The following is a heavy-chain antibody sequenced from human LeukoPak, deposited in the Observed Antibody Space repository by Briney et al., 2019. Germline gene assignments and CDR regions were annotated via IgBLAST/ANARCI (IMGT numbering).Heavy chain of an antibody. V-gene: IGHV4-39*07. J-gene: IGHJ5*02. CDR1: GGSISSSSYY. CDR2: IYYSGST. D-gene: IGHD2-15*01. CDR3: TGGCLQGSCYRPNNWFDP. Sequence: SETLSLTCTVSGGSISSSSYYWGWIRQPPGKGLEWIGSIYYSGSTYYNPSLKSRVTISVDTSKNQFSLKLSSVTAADTAVYYCTGGCLQGSCYRPNNWFDPWGQGTLVTVSS.